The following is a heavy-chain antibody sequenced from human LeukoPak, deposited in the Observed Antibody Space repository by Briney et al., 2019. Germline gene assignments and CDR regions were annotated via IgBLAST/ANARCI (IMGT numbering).Heavy chain of an antibody. J-gene: IGHJ4*02. CDR2: ISGSGGST. V-gene: IGHV3-23*01. CDR3: AKDKGCSSTSSFFDY. Sequence: GGSLRLSCAASGFTFSSYAMSWVRQAPGKGLEWVSAISGSGGSTYHADSVKGRFTISRDNSKNTLYLQMNSLRAEATAVYYCAKDKGCSSTSSFFDYWGQGTLVTVSS. CDR1: GFTFSSYA. D-gene: IGHD2-2*01.